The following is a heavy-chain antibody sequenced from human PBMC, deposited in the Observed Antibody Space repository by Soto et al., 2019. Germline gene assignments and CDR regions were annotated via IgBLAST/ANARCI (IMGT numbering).Heavy chain of an antibody. CDR1: GGTFSSYA. V-gene: IGHV1-69*12. CDR2: IIPIFGTA. D-gene: IGHD2-21*02. Sequence: QVQLVQSGAEVKKPGSSVKVSCKASGGTFSSYAISWVRQAPGQGLEWMGGIIPIFGTANYAQKFQGRVTIAADESTSTAYMELSRQSSEDTAVYYCARDGAYCGGDCYSSFDYWGQGTLVAVSS. CDR3: ARDGAYCGGDCYSSFDY. J-gene: IGHJ4*02.